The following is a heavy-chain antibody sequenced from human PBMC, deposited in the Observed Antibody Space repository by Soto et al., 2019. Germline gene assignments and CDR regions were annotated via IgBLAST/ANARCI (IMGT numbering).Heavy chain of an antibody. J-gene: IGHJ5*02. Sequence: VSLTCNVSGASLSRYYWSWIRQPPGKGLEWIGRIYATGDTDYNPSLKSRISMSVDMSKKQFSLTLRSVTAADTAIYYCVRDGTKNLRDRFEPWGRGILVTVSS. V-gene: IGHV4-4*07. CDR1: GASLSRYY. CDR2: IYATGDT. D-gene: IGHD1-26*01. CDR3: VRDGTKNLRDRFEP.